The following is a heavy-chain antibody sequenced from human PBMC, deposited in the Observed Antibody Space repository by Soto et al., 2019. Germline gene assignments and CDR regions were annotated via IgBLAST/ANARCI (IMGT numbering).Heavy chain of an antibody. D-gene: IGHD2-8*01. Sequence: GGSLRLSCAASVFTFSSYAMSWFRQAPGKGLEWVSAISGSGGSTYYADSVKGRFTISRDNSKNTLYLQMNSLRAEDTAVYYCAKIGGYCTNGVCWPWSGNYYYYGMDVWGQGTTVTVSS. CDR3: AKIGGYCTNGVCWPWSGNYYYYGMDV. V-gene: IGHV3-23*01. CDR1: VFTFSSYA. CDR2: ISGSGGST. J-gene: IGHJ6*02.